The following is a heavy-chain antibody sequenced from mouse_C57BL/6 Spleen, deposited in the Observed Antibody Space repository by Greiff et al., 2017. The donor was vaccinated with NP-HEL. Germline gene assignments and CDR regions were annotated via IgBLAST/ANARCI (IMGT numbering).Heavy chain of an antibody. Sequence: VQLQQSGPELVKPGASVKISCKASGYSFTGYYMNWVKQSPEKSLEWIGEINPSTGGTTYNQKFKAKATLTVDTSSSTAYMQLKSLTSEDSAVYYCARLDGSSRYFDVWGTGTTVTVSS. CDR3: ARLDGSSRYFDV. D-gene: IGHD1-1*01. CDR1: GYSFTGYY. CDR2: INPSTGGT. V-gene: IGHV1-42*01. J-gene: IGHJ1*03.